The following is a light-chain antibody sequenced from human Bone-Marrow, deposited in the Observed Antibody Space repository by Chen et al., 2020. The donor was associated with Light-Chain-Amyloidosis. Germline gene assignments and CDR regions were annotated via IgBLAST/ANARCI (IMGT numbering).Light chain of an antibody. J-gene: IGLJ3*02. CDR3: QSYQGSRQGV. CDR1: SASIATNY. CDR2: EDD. Sequence: NSMLTQPHFVSESSGKTHIIPCTRSSASIATNYVHWYKQRPGSSPTTVIYEDDQIPSGVPDRFSGAGDRSSNSASLTSSGLQTEDEADYYCQSYQGSRQGVFGGGAKLTIL. V-gene: IGLV6-57*01.